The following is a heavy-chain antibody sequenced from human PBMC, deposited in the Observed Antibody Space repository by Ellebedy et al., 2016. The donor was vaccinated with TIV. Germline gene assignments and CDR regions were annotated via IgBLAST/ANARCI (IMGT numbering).Heavy chain of an antibody. Sequence: AASVKVSCKASGYSFASHGISWVRQVPGQGPEWMGAISVNTGKTDYAQKLQGRVTMTTDTSTNTAYMELRSLRSDDTGIYYCATSATFVAGGRADYWGQGTLVTVSS. CDR2: ISVNTGKT. CDR3: ATSATFVAGGRADY. V-gene: IGHV1-18*04. D-gene: IGHD2/OR15-2a*01. CDR1: GYSFASHG. J-gene: IGHJ4*02.